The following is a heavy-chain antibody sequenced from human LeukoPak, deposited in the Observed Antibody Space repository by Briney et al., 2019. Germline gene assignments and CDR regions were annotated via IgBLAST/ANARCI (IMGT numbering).Heavy chain of an antibody. J-gene: IGHJ4*02. Sequence: GGSLGLSCAAPGFMFHDYAIHWVRQAPGKVLEWVSLISGDGGSTFCADSVKGRFTISRDNSKTSLYLRMNSLRSDDTALYYCARESESSGWYDYWGQGTLVTVSS. CDR2: ISGDGGST. D-gene: IGHD6-19*01. CDR3: ARESESSGWYDY. V-gene: IGHV3-43*02. CDR1: GFMFHDYA.